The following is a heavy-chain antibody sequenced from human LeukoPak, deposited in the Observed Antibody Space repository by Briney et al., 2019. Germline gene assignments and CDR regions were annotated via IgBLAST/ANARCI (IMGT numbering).Heavy chain of an antibody. CDR3: ARDPDSSGYYSTAFGY. D-gene: IGHD3-22*01. J-gene: IGHJ4*02. V-gene: IGHV4-59*12. Sequence: PSETLSLTCTVSGGSISSYYWSWIRQPPGKGLEWIGYIYYSGSTNYNPSLKSRVTISVDTSKNQFSLKLSSVTAADTAVYYCARDPDSSGYYSTAFGYWGQGTLVTVSS. CDR1: GGSISSYY. CDR2: IYYSGST.